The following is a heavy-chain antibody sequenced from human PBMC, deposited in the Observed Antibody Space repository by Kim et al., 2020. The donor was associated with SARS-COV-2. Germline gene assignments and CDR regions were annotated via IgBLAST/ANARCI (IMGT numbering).Heavy chain of an antibody. D-gene: IGHD1-7*01. CDR2: ISSSSTYI. J-gene: IGHJ6*01. CDR1: GVSFSSNS. V-gene: IGHV3-21*01. CDR3: ASAADCNYGSGYYYYGM. Sequence: GGSLRLSCAASGVSFSSNSMNWVRQAPGKGLEWVSYISSSSTYIYYADSLKGRFTISRDNSKNSLYLQMNSLRAEDTAVYYCASAADCNYGSGYYYYGM.